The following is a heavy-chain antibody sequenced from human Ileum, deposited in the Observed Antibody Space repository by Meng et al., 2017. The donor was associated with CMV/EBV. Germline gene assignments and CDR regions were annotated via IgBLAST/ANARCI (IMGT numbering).Heavy chain of an antibody. J-gene: IGHJ4*02. CDR3: ARGRTAAAY. D-gene: IGHD6-13*01. CDR1: GGSVRSGSHY. CDR2: IYYSGST. Sequence: LTCPVSGGSVRSGSHYWSWIRPPPGKGLEWIGCIYYSGSTNYHPSLKNRVTISVDTSNNQFSLKLSSVTAADTAVYYCARGRTAAAYWGQGTLVTVSS. V-gene: IGHV4-61*01.